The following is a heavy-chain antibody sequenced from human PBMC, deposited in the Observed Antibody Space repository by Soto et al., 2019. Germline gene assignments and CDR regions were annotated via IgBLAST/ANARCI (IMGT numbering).Heavy chain of an antibody. CDR3: ARAQDVVVAATVYFLDY. V-gene: IGHV4-34*01. CDR2: INHSGST. D-gene: IGHD2-15*01. J-gene: IGHJ4*02. CDR1: GGSFSGYY. Sequence: SETLSLTCAVYGGSFSGYYWSWIRQPPGKGLEWIGEINHSGSTNYNPSLKSRVTISVDTSKNQFSLKLSSVTAADTAVYYCARAQDVVVAATVYFLDYWGKGTLVPVSS.